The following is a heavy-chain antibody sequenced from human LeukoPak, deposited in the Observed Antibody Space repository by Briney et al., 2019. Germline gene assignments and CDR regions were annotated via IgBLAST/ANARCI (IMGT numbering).Heavy chain of an antibody. CDR1: GITLSNYG. D-gene: IGHD3-10*01. CDR3: AKEPTPGGAFYFDY. Sequence: GGSLRLSCAVSGITLSNYGMSWVRQAPGKGLEWVAGISGSGGSTNYADSVKGRFTISRDNSKNTLYLQMNSLRADDTAVYYCAKEPTPGGAFYFDYWGQGTLVTVSS. J-gene: IGHJ4*02. V-gene: IGHV3-23*01. CDR2: ISGSGGST.